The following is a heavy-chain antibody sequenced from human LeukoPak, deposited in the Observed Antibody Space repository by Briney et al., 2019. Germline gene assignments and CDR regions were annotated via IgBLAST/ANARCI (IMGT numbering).Heavy chain of an antibody. Sequence: LETLSLTCTVSGGSINNYYWSWIRQPPGKGLEWIGYIYYSGTTNYNPSLKSRVTISIDTSKNQFSLRLTSVIAADTAVYYCARDRGPRTGFMVLEAYDYWGQGTLVTVSS. V-gene: IGHV4-59*01. CDR2: IYYSGTT. J-gene: IGHJ4*02. CDR3: ARDRGPRTGFMVLEAYDY. D-gene: IGHD3-10*01. CDR1: GGSINNYY.